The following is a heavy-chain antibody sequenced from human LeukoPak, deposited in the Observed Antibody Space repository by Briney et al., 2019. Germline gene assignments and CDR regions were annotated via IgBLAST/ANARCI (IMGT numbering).Heavy chain of an antibody. D-gene: IGHD3-16*01. CDR1: GSSPNNYA. V-gene: IGHV3-33*03. J-gene: IGHJ4*02. Sequence: GGSLRLSCAASGSSPNNYAMQWVRQAPGKGLEGVAVIWHDGLNKFYADFLKGRFAISRDFSKDTVYLQMSGLTVEDTAVYYCAKAGQRSYAEAFDSWGQGTLVTVSS. CDR2: IWHDGLNK. CDR3: AKAGQRSYAEAFDS.